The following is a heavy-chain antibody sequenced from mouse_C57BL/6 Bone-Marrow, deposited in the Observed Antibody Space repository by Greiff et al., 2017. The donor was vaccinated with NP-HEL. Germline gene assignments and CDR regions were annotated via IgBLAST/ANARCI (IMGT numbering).Heavy chain of an antibody. CDR2: INPNNGGT. J-gene: IGHJ2*01. Sequence: EVQLQQSGPELVKPGASVKISCKASGYTFTDYYMNWVKQSHGKSLEWIGDINPNNGGTSYNQKFKGKATLTVDKSSSTAYMELRSLTSEDAAVYYCARGDWDVGDYWGQGTTLTVSS. CDR3: ARGDWDVGDY. V-gene: IGHV1-26*01. CDR1: GYTFTDYY. D-gene: IGHD4-1*01.